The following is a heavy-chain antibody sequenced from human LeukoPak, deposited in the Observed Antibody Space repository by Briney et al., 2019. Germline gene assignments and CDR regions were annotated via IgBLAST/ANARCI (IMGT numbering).Heavy chain of an antibody. CDR2: IYYSGST. CDR3: ARLYEGMDV. CDR1: GGSINSYY. Sequence: PSETLSLTCTVSGGSINSYYWSWIRQPPGKGLEWIGYIYYSGSTNYNPSLKSRVTISVDTSNNQFSLKLGSVTAADTAVYYCARLYEGMDVWGQGTTVTVSS. J-gene: IGHJ6*02. D-gene: IGHD3-16*01. V-gene: IGHV4-59*08.